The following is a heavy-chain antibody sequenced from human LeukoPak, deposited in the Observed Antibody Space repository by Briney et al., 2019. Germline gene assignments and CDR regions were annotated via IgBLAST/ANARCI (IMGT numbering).Heavy chain of an antibody. CDR3: AKAILSDYDFWSSQTTSDI. CDR2: ISGSGETI. J-gene: IGHJ3*02. Sequence: GGSLRLSCAASGFTFSGSAMHWVRQAPGKGLEWVSHISGSGETIHYSGSVRGRFTISRDNSKNTLYLQMNSLRAEDTAVYYCAKAILSDYDFWSSQTTSDIWGQGTMVTVS. CDR1: GFTFSGSA. D-gene: IGHD3-3*01. V-gene: IGHV3-23*01.